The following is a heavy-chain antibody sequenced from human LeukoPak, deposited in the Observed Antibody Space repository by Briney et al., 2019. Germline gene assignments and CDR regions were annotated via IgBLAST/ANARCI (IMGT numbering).Heavy chain of an antibody. CDR2: MKYDGSEK. D-gene: IGHD6-13*01. CDR3: ARDIAAAGILFDY. J-gene: IGHJ4*02. Sequence: PGGSLRLSCAASGFTFSSYWMSWVRQAPGKGLEWVANMKYDGSEKDYVDSVRGRFTISRDNAKNSLYLQMNSLRAEDTAVYYCARDIAAAGILFDYWGQGTLVTVSS. V-gene: IGHV3-7*01. CDR1: GFTFSSYW.